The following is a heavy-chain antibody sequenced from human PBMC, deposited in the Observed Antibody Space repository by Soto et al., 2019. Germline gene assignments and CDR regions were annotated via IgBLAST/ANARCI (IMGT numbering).Heavy chain of an antibody. CDR1: GGTFSSYA. CDR3: ARDNDVSITHNYYYYGMYV. J-gene: IGHJ6*02. D-gene: IGHD2-8*01. CDR2: IIPIFGTA. Sequence: ASVKVSCKASGGTFSSYAISWVRQAPGQGLEWMGGIIPIFGTANYAQKFQGRVTITADKSTSTAYMELSSLRSEDTAVYYCARDNDVSITHNYYYYGMYVWGQGTTVTVS. V-gene: IGHV1-69*06.